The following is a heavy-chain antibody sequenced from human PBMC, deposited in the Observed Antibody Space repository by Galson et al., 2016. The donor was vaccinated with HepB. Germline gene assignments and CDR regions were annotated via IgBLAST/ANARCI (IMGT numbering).Heavy chain of an antibody. D-gene: IGHD4-17*01. V-gene: IGHV3-73*01. J-gene: IGHJ4*02. CDR3: TRGDVYDYGDFYNDY. Sequence: SLRLSCAASGFTFSDSAMHWVRQASGKGLEWVGRIRSKANSYATAYAASVKGRFTISRDDSKNTAYLQMNSLKTEDTAVYYCTRGDVYDYGDFYNDYWGQGTLVTVSS. CDR2: IRSKANSYAT. CDR1: GFTFSDSA.